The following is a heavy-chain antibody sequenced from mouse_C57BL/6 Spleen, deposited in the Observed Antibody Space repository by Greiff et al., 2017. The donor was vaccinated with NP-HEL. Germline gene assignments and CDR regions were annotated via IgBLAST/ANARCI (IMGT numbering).Heavy chain of an antibody. J-gene: IGHJ4*01. CDR3: SITTSWDYYAMDY. CDR1: GYTFTDHI. CDR2: IYPVSGET. Sequence: QVHVKQSGAELASPGASVTLSCKASGYTFTDHIMNWVKKRPGQGLEWIGRIYPVSGETNYNQKFMGKATFSVDRSSSTVYMVLNSLTSEDPAVYYCSITTSWDYYAMDYWGQGTSVTVSS. V-gene: IGHV1-11*01. D-gene: IGHD1-1*01.